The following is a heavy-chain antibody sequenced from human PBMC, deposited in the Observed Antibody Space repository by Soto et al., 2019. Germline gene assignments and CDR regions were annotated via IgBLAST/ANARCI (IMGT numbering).Heavy chain of an antibody. CDR3: ARELDPYYGGNSLSLDY. CDR1: GGTFSTYG. J-gene: IGHJ4*02. Sequence: QVQLVQSGAEVKKPGSSVKVPCKASGGTFSTYGMNWVRLAPGQGLEWMGGIIPKFGTTNYAQKFQGRVTITADESTNTAYMELNYLRSEDTAVYFCARELDPYYGGNSLSLDYWGQGTLVTVSS. D-gene: IGHD4-17*01. CDR2: IIPKFGTT. V-gene: IGHV1-69*13.